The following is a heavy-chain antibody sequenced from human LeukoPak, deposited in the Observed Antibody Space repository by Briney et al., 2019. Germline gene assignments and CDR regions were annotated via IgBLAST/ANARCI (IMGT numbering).Heavy chain of an antibody. CDR3: AKDSYSKGDF. D-gene: IGHD6-13*01. Sequence: HPGGSLRLSCAASGFTFSSYSMNWVRQAPGKGLEWVANIKNDGAVKNYVDSVKGRFTISRDNAKNSLYLQMNSLRAEDTAVYYCAKDSYSKGDFWGQGVLVTVSS. CDR2: IKNDGAVK. CDR1: GFTFSSYS. J-gene: IGHJ4*02. V-gene: IGHV3-7*01.